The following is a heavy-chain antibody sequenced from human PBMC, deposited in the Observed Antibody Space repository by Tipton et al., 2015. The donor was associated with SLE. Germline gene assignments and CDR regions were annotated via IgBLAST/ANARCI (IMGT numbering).Heavy chain of an antibody. CDR2: IYYSGST. Sequence: TLSLTCTVSGGSISSYYWSWIRQPPGKGLEWIGYIYYSGSTNYNPSLKSRVTISVDTSKNQFSLKLSSVTAADTAVYYCAREGRREQLALDYWGQGTLVTVS. D-gene: IGHD6-6*01. CDR1: GGSISSYY. V-gene: IGHV4-59*12. CDR3: AREGRREQLALDY. J-gene: IGHJ4*02.